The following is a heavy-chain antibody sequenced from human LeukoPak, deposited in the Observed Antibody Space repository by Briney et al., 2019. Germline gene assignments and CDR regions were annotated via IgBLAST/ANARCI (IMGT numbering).Heavy chain of an antibody. CDR3: ARDYSSPNWFDP. CDR1: GFTFSNYY. Sequence: PGGSLRLSCAASGFTFSNYYMNWVRQAPGKGLEWVSSISSGSSYIYYADSLKGRFTISRDNAKNSLYLQMNSLRAEDTAVYYCARDYSSPNWFDPWGQGTLVTVSS. V-gene: IGHV3-21*01. CDR2: ISSGSSYI. J-gene: IGHJ5*02. D-gene: IGHD6-13*01.